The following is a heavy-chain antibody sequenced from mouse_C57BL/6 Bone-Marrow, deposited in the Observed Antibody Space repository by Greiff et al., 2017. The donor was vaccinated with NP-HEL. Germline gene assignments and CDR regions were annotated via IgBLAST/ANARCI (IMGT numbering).Heavy chain of an antibody. CDR3: ASLYDGYPYYAMDY. D-gene: IGHD2-3*01. CDR1: GYTFTDYY. Sequence: EVQLQQSGPELVKPGASVKISCKASGYTFTDYYMNWVKQSHGKSLEWIGDINPNNGGTSYNQKFKGKATLTVDKSSSTAYMELRSLTSEDSAVYYCASLYDGYPYYAMDYWGQGTSVTVSS. V-gene: IGHV1-26*01. J-gene: IGHJ4*01. CDR2: INPNNGGT.